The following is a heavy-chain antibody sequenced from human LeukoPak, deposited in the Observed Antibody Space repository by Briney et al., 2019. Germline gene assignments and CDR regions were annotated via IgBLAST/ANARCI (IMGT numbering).Heavy chain of an antibody. V-gene: IGHV3-23*01. J-gene: IGHJ4*02. CDR3: AKEGCRSTSCSRHY. D-gene: IGHD2-2*01. CDR2: VTGGGAT. Sequence: GGSLRLSCAASGFSFSTYVMHWVRQVPGKGLEWVSGVTGGGATYYADSVRGRFTVSRDNSKNTVCLLMNSLRAEDTAFYYCAKEGCRSTSCSRHYWGQGTQVSVSS. CDR1: GFSFSTYV.